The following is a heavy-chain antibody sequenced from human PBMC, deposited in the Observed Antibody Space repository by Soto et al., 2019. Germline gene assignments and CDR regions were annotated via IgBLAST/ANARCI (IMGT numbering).Heavy chain of an antibody. CDR1: GGSISSGYYY. Sequence: SETLSLTCSVSGGSISSGYYYWSWIRQPPGKGLEWIGNIYYSWNTYYNPSLKSRVTISVDTSKNQFSLKLSSVTAADTAAYYCARPGYYDFWSGEKNWFDPGAREPWSPSPQ. CDR2: IYYSWNT. V-gene: IGHV4-30-4*01. CDR3: ARPGYYDFWSGEKNWFDP. D-gene: IGHD3-3*01. J-gene: IGHJ5*02.